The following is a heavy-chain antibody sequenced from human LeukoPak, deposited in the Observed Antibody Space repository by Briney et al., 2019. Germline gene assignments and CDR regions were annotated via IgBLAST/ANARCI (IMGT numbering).Heavy chain of an antibody. CDR1: GYRFTSYW. CDR2: IYPGDSDA. V-gene: IGHV5-51*01. J-gene: IGHJ4*02. D-gene: IGHD1-26*01. Sequence: GEALETSFKGSGYRFTSYWIGWVRPMPGKGVRWMGIIYPGDSDARYSPSFQGQVTISPDNSISTAYLQLSSLKASDTAMYYCARRRDLYSGSYYPFDYWGQGTLVTVSS. CDR3: ARRRDLYSGSYYPFDY.